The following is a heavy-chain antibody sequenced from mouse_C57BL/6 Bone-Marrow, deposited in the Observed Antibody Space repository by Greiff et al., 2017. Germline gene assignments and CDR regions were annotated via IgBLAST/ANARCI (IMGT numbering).Heavy chain of an antibody. V-gene: IGHV2-9-1*01. CDR3: ARKGYYGNYGFDY. D-gene: IGHD2-1*01. J-gene: IGHJ2*01. Sequence: QVQLQQSGPGLVAPSQSLSITCTVSGFSLTSYAISWVRQPPGKGLEWLGVIWTGGGTNYNSALKSRLSNSKENSKSQVFLKMNSLQTDDTARYYCARKGYYGNYGFDYWGRGTTLTVSS. CDR2: IWTGGGT. CDR1: GFSLTSYA.